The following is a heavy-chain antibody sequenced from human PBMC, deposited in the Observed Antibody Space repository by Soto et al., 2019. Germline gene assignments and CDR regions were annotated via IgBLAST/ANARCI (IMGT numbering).Heavy chain of an antibody. CDR1: GFTFSSYS. Sequence: EVQLVESGGGLVKPGGSLRLSCAASGFTFSSYSMNWVRQAPGKGLEWVSSISSSSSYIYYADSVKGRFTISRDNAKNSLYLQMNSLRAEDTAVYYCARDPPGYSYGYGLGYWGQGTLVTVSS. CDR3: ARDPPGYSYGYGLGY. J-gene: IGHJ4*02. D-gene: IGHD5-18*01. V-gene: IGHV3-21*01. CDR2: ISSSSSYI.